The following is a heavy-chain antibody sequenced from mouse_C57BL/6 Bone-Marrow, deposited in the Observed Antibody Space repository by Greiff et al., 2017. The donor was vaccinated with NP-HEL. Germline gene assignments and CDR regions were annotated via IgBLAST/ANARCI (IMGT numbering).Heavy chain of an antibody. D-gene: IGHD4-1*01. CDR1: GYAFTDYE. V-gene: IGHV1-15*01. J-gene: IGHJ2*01. CDR2: IDPETGGT. Sequence: QVQLQQSGAELVGPGASVTLSCKASGYAFTDYEMHWVKQTPVHGLEWIGAIDPETGGTAYNQKFKGKAILTADKSSSTAYMELRSLTSEDSAVYYCTRWKLGKYYFDYWGQGTTLTVSS. CDR3: TRWKLGKYYFDY.